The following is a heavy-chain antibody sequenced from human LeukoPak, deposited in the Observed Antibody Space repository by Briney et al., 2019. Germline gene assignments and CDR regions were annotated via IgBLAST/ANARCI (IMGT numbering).Heavy chain of an antibody. J-gene: IGHJ6*03. CDR3: ARLTIYDYYYMDV. Sequence: GGSLRLSCAASGFTFSSYAMHWVRQAPGKGLEWVAVISYDGSNKYYADSVKGRFTISRDNSKNTLYLQMNSLRPEDTAVYYCARLTIYDYYYMDVWGKGTTVTISS. D-gene: IGHD3-3*01. CDR1: GFTFSSYA. CDR2: ISYDGSNK. V-gene: IGHV3-30*04.